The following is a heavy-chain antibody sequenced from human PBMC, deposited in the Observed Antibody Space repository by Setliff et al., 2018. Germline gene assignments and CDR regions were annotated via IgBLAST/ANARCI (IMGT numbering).Heavy chain of an antibody. J-gene: IGHJ2*01. Sequence: ASVKVSCKASGGTFSSYAISWVRQAPGQGLEWMGGIIPILGIANYAQKFQGRVTITADESTSTAYMELSSLRPEDTAVYYCASLSSGYFNWYFDLWGRGTLVTVS. V-gene: IGHV1-69*10. CDR3: ASLSSGYFNWYFDL. D-gene: IGHD3-22*01. CDR2: IIPILGIA. CDR1: GGTFSSYA.